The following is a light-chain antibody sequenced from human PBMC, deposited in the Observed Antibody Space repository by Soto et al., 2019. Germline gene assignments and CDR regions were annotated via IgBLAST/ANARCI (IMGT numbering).Light chain of an antibody. J-gene: IGKJ1*01. Sequence: DIQMTQSPSTLSASVGDRVTITCRDSQSISSWLAWYQQKPGKAPKLLIYDASSLESGVPSRFSGSGSGTEFTLTISSLQPDDFATYYCQQYNSYWRTFGQGTKVEIK. CDR3: QQYNSYWRT. CDR1: QSISSW. CDR2: DAS. V-gene: IGKV1-5*01.